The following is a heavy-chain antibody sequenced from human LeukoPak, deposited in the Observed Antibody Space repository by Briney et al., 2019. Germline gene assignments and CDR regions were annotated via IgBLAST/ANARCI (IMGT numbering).Heavy chain of an antibody. CDR2: INHSGGT. CDR1: GGSFSGYY. D-gene: IGHD6-19*01. Sequence: PSETLSLTCAVYGGSFSGYYWSWIRQPPGKGLEWIGEINHSGGTNYNPSLKSRVTISVDTSKNQFSLKLSSVTAADTAVYYCARGRSRYSSGWNRWSQGTLVTVSS. CDR3: ARGRSRYSSGWNR. J-gene: IGHJ4*02. V-gene: IGHV4-34*01.